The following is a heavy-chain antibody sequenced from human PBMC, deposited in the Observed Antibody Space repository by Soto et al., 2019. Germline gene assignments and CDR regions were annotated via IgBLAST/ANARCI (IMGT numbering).Heavy chain of an antibody. CDR2: ISWNSGSI. Sequence: PGGSLRLSCAASGFTFDDYAMHWVRQAPGKGLEWVSGISWNSGSIGYADSVKGRFTISRDNAKNSLYLQMNSLRAEDTALYYCAKDISSGWLVYYYYYGMDAWGQGTTVTVSS. CDR1: GFTFDDYA. V-gene: IGHV3-9*01. J-gene: IGHJ6*02. CDR3: AKDISSGWLVYYYYYGMDA. D-gene: IGHD6-19*01.